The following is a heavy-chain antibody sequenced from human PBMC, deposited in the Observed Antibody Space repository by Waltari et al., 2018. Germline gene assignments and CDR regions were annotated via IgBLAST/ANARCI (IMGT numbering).Heavy chain of an antibody. D-gene: IGHD2-15*01. CDR3: ARAEYCSGGSCYRLFDY. CDR2: ISYDGSNK. Sequence: QLVESGGGVVQPGRSLRLSCAASGFTFSSYAMHWVRQAPGKGLEWVAVISYDGSNKYYADSVKGRFTISRDNSKNTLYLQMNSLRAEDTVVYYCARAEYCSGGSCYRLFDYWGQGTLVTVSS. J-gene: IGHJ4*02. CDR1: GFTFSSYA. V-gene: IGHV3-30*01.